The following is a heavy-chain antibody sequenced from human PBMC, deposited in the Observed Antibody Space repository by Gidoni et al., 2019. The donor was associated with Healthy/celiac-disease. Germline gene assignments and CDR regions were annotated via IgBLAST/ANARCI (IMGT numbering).Heavy chain of an antibody. CDR1: GFPFSSYE. Sequence: EVQLVESGVGLVQPGGSLRLSCAASGFPFSSYERNWVRQAPGKGLEWVSYISSSGSTIYYADSVKGRFTISRDNAKNSLYLQMNSLRAEDTAVYYCARDGGGYGDPKFDYWGQGTLVTVSS. CDR3: ARDGGGYGDPKFDY. V-gene: IGHV3-48*03. D-gene: IGHD4-17*01. CDR2: ISSSGSTI. J-gene: IGHJ4*02.